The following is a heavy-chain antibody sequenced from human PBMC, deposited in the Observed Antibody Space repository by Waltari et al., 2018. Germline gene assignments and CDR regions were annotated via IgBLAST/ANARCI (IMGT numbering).Heavy chain of an antibody. Sequence: QVQLQESGPGLVKPSETLSLTCAVSGYSISSGYYWGWIRQPPGKGLEWIGSIYHSGSTYYNPSRKSRVTISVDTSKNQFSLKLSSVTAADTAVYYCARIRIAAAGTYYYGMDVWGQGTTVTVSS. D-gene: IGHD6-13*01. CDR3: ARIRIAAAGTYYYGMDV. V-gene: IGHV4-38-2*01. CDR2: IYHSGST. J-gene: IGHJ6*02. CDR1: GYSISSGYY.